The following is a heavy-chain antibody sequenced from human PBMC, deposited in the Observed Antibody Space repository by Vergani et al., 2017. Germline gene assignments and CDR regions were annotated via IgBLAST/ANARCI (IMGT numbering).Heavy chain of an antibody. CDR3: ARASRYCSGGSGYFSLGGPVDV. CDR2: IIPIFGTA. CDR1: GGTFSSYA. Sequence: QVQLVQSGAEVKKPGSSVKVSCKASGGTFSSYAISWVRQAPGQGLEWMGWIIPIFGTANYAQKFQGRVTITADEATSPAYMELSSLRSEDTAVYYCARASRYCSGGSGYFSLGGPVDVWGKGTTVTVSS. V-gene: IGHV1-69*01. D-gene: IGHD2-15*01. J-gene: IGHJ6*04.